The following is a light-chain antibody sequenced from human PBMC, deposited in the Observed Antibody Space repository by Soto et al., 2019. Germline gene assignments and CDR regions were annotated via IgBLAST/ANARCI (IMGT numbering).Light chain of an antibody. CDR2: SAF. CDR3: QKFNTAPLT. Sequence: DIQMTQSPSSLSASVGDRVTITFRASQDISVYLAWYQPKPGKGPKLLIYSAFSLHSGLQSRFSGSGSGTDFTLTISSLQPEDGETYYCQKFNTAPLTFGQGTRLEIK. V-gene: IGKV1-27*01. CDR1: QDISVY. J-gene: IGKJ5*01.